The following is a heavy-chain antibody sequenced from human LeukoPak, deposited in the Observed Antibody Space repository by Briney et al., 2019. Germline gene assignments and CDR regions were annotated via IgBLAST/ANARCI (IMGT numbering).Heavy chain of an antibody. V-gene: IGHV3-23*01. D-gene: IGHD2-8*01. J-gene: IGHJ6*03. CDR1: GFAFSSYA. Sequence: RGSLRLSCAASGFAFSSYAMRWVRQAPGKGLEWVSSISGSGNRRDSADSVKGRFTISRDNSKNTLYLEMYSLRAEDTAVYYCAKDRGHCTNGVCHNYYYMDVWGKGTTVTVSS. CDR2: ISGSGNRR. CDR3: AKDRGHCTNGVCHNYYYMDV.